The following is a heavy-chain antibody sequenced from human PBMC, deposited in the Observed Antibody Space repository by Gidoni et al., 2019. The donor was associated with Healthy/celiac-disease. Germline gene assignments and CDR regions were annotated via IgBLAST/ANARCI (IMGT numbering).Heavy chain of an antibody. CDR3: ASGLSRIAVTRYGMDV. CDR1: GGSFRGYY. V-gene: IGHV4-34*01. D-gene: IGHD6-19*01. Sequence: QVQLQQWGAGLLKPSETLSLTCAVYGGSFRGYYWSWIRQPPGKGLEWIGEINHSGSTNYNPSLKSRVTISVDTSKNQFSLKLSSVTAADTAVYYCASGLSRIAVTRYGMDVWGQGTTVTVSS. CDR2: INHSGST. J-gene: IGHJ6*02.